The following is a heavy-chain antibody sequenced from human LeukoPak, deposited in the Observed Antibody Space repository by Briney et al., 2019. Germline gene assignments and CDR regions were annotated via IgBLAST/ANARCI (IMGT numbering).Heavy chain of an antibody. J-gene: IGHJ3*02. CDR2: ISYDGSNK. CDR1: GFTFSDYY. V-gene: IGHV3-30*18. Sequence: GGSLRLSCAASGFTFSDYYMSWIRQAPGKGLEWVAVISYDGSNKYYADSVKGRFTISRDNSKNTLYLRMNSLRAEDTAVYYCAKDLSSGYYYVVSGAFDIWGQGTMVTVSS. D-gene: IGHD3-22*01. CDR3: AKDLSSGYYYVVSGAFDI.